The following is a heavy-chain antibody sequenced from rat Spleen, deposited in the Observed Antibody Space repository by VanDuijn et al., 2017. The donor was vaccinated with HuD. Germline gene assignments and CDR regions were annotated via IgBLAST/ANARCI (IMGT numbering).Heavy chain of an antibody. CDR2: ISSGGSNT. CDR3: ARRYDFDY. V-gene: IGHV5-7*01. D-gene: IGHD2-1*01. CDR1: GFTFSSFT. Sequence: EVQLVESGGGLVQPGRSLKLSCVASGFTFSSFTMAWVRQAPKKGLEWVATISSGGSNTYYPDSVKGRFTISRDNAKSTLYLQMDSLGSEDTATYYCARRYDFDYWGQGVMVTVSS. J-gene: IGHJ2*01.